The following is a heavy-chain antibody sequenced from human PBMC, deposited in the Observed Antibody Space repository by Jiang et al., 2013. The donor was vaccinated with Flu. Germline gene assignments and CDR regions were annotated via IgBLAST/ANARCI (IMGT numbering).Heavy chain of an antibody. CDR2: VFYSGDT. J-gene: IGHJ4*02. V-gene: IGHV4-39*07. CDR1: GGFISNNYYY. Sequence: GLVKPSETLSLTCTVSGGFISNNYYYWGWIRQPPGKGLEWIGSVFYSGDTYYNPSLKSRVTISVDTPKKQFSLKLTSVTAADTAVYYCARAPDNWGQGVLVTVSS. CDR3: ARAPDN.